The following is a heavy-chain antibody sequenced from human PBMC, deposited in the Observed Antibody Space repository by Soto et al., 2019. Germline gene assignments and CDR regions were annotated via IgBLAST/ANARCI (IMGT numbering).Heavy chain of an antibody. CDR1: GASISSGGYY. D-gene: IGHD2-2*01. J-gene: IGHJ4*02. CDR3: ARSSTSANYFDY. V-gene: IGHV4-31*03. Sequence: SETLSLTCPVSGASISSGGYYWSWIRQHPGKSLEWIGYIYYSGSTYYNPSLKRRITISVDTSKNQFSLKLSSVTAAGTAVYYCARSSTSANYFDYWGQGTLVTVSS. CDR2: IYYSGST.